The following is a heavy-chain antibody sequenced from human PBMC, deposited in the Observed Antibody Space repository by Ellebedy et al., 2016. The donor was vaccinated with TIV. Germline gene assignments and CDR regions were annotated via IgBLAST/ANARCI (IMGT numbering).Heavy chain of an antibody. CDR3: ARQPVDDYGGVSHWLNP. CDR1: GDTISSVSFF. V-gene: IGHV4-39*01. D-gene: IGHD4-23*01. Sequence: SETLSLXCSVSGDTISSVSFFWSWVRQAPGKGLEWIGSVYDTGRTSYNPSLKSRITISVDTSKNQFFLNVRSVTATDTAVYFCARQPVDDYGGVSHWLNPWGRGILVSVSS. CDR2: VYDTGRT. J-gene: IGHJ5*02.